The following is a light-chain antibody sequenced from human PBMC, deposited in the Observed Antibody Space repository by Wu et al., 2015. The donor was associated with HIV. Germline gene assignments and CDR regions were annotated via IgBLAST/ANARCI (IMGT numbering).Light chain of an antibody. CDR3: QQSITWPLT. CDR2: DSS. Sequence: DIVLTQSPATLSLSPGERATLSCRASQRVSIYLAWYQHKSGQSPRLLIHDSSNRATGIPARFSGSGSGTDFTLTINSLEPEDFAVYYCQQSITWPLTFGQGTRLEIK. CDR1: QRVSIY. J-gene: IGKJ5*01. V-gene: IGKV3-11*01.